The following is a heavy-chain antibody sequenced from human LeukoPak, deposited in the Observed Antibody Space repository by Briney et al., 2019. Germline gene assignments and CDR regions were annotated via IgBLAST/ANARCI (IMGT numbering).Heavy chain of an antibody. Sequence: PSETLPLTCTVSGGSFTTHYWSWIRQPPGKGLEWIGYISYIGSTNYNPSLKSRVTISIDTSKNQFSLKLSSVTAADTAVYYCARHNFYYYGSGSYYRASPKSGGMDVWGQGTTVTVSS. CDR1: GGSFTTHY. CDR3: ARHNFYYYGSGSYYRASPKSGGMDV. J-gene: IGHJ6*02. V-gene: IGHV4-59*08. D-gene: IGHD3-10*01. CDR2: ISYIGST.